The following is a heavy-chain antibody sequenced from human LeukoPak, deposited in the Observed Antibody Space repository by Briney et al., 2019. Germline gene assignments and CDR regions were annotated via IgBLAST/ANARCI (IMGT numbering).Heavy chain of an antibody. CDR2: ISNSGGST. Sequence: AGGSLRLSCAASGFTFSSYGRSWVRQAPGKGLEWVSAISNSGGSTPYADSVKGRFTISRDNSKNTPYLQMNSLRGEDTAVYYCARGPWSAAGYNGMDVWGQGTTVTVSS. J-gene: IGHJ6*02. CDR3: ARGPWSAAGYNGMDV. D-gene: IGHD6-13*01. CDR1: GFTFSSYG. V-gene: IGHV3-23*01.